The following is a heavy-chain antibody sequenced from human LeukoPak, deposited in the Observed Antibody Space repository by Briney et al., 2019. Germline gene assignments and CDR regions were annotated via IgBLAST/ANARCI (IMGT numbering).Heavy chain of an antibody. J-gene: IGHJ4*02. D-gene: IGHD6-13*01. CDR2: ISYDGSNK. CDR3: ARPGEQQLVGY. CDR1: GFTFSSYA. Sequence: GRSLRLSCAASGFTFSSYAMHWVRQAPGKGLEWVAVISYDGSNKYYADSVKGRFTISRDNSKNTLYLQMNSLRAEDTAVYYCARPGEQQLVGYWGQGTLVTVSS. V-gene: IGHV3-30-3*01.